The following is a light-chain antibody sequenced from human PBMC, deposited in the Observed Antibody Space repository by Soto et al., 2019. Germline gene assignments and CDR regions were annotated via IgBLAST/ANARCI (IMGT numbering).Light chain of an antibody. CDR1: SSNIGAGYD. J-gene: IGLJ2*01. CDR3: QSYDTSVSGPVV. Sequence: QSVLTQPPSVSGAPGQGVTISCTGSSSNIGAGYDVHWYQQLPETAPRLLIYGNSNRPSGVPDRFSGSKSGTSASLAITGLQAEDEADYYCQSYDTSVSGPVVFGGGTKLTVL. V-gene: IGLV1-40*01. CDR2: GNS.